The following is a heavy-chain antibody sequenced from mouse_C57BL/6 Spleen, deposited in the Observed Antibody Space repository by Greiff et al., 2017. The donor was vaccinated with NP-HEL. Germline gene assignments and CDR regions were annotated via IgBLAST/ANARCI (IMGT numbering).Heavy chain of an antibody. CDR3: ARWGYYGPYWYFDV. Sequence: VQLQQSGPELVKPGASVKISCKASGYTFTDYYMNWVKQSHGKSLEWIGDINPNNGGTSYNQKFKGKATLTVDKSSSTAYMELRSLTSEDSAVYYCARWGYYGPYWYFDVWGTGTTVTVSS. CDR2: INPNNGGT. D-gene: IGHD1-1*01. J-gene: IGHJ1*03. CDR1: GYTFTDYY. V-gene: IGHV1-26*01.